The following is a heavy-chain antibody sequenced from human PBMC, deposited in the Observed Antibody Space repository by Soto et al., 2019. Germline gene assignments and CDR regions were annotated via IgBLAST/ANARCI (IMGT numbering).Heavy chain of an antibody. CDR3: ARDLEAADSEYYFDY. CDR1: GGSISSYY. CDR2: IYYSGST. D-gene: IGHD6-13*01. V-gene: IGHV4-59*01. J-gene: IGHJ4*02. Sequence: ASETLSLTCTVSGGSISSYYWSWIRQPPGKGLEWIGYIYYSGSTNYNPSLKSRVTISVDTSKNQFSLKLSSVTAADTAVYYCARDLEAADSEYYFDYWGQGTLVTVSS.